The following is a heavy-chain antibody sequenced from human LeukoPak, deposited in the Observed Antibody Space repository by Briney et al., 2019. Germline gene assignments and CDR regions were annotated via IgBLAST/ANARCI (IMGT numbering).Heavy chain of an antibody. V-gene: IGHV1-2*02. J-gene: IGHJ4*02. CDR1: GYTFTGYY. D-gene: IGHD3-10*01. CDR2: INPNSGGT. CDR3: ARDGITMVRGVISGY. Sequence: ASVNVSCKASGYTFTGYYMHWVRQAPGQGLEWMGWINPNSGGTNYAQKFQGRVTMTRDTSISTAYMELSRLRSDDTAVYYCARDGITMVRGVISGYWGQGTLVTVSS.